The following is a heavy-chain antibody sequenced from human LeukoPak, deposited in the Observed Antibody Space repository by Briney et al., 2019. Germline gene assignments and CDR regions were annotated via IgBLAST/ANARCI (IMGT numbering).Heavy chain of an antibody. Sequence: SETLSLTCAVYGGSFSGYYWSWIRQPPGKGLEWIGEINHSGSTNPNPSLKSRVTISVDTSKNQFSLKLSSVTAADTAVYYCARAYYYGSGSYDAFDIWGQGTMVTVSS. D-gene: IGHD3-10*01. CDR1: GGSFSGYY. CDR3: ARAYYYGSGSYDAFDI. V-gene: IGHV4-34*01. J-gene: IGHJ3*02. CDR2: INHSGST.